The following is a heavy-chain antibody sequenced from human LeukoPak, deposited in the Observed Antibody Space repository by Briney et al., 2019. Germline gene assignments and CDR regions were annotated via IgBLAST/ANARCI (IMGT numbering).Heavy chain of an antibody. CDR2: IYSGGST. CDR1: GFTVSSNY. D-gene: IGHD2/OR15-2a*01. CDR3: ARDALLYYYGMDV. V-gene: IGHV3-53*01. Sequence: GGSLRLSCAASGFTVSSNYMSWVRQAPGKGLEWVSVIYSGGSTYYADSVKGRFTISRDNSKNTLYLQMNSLRAEDTAVYYCARDALLYYYGMDVWGQGTTVTVSS. J-gene: IGHJ6*02.